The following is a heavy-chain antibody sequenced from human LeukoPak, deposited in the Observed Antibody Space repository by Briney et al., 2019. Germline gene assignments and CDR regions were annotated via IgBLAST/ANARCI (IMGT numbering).Heavy chain of an antibody. CDR1: GEPFSGYY. Sequence: SEPLSLTCAVYGEPFSGYYWRWIRQPPGKGLEWLGEINHSGNTNYNPSLKSRVSISVDTSKNKFSLNLSSVTAADTAVYYCARISTQETYDDILTGYYTWFDPWGQGTLVTVSS. CDR3: ARISTQETYDDILTGYYTWFDP. J-gene: IGHJ5*02. CDR2: INHSGNT. D-gene: IGHD3-9*01. V-gene: IGHV4-34*01.